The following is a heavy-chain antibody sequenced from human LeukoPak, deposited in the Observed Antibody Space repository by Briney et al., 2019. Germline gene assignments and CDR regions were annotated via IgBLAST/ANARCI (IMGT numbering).Heavy chain of an antibody. CDR1: GYSITSGYY. Sequence: SETLSLTCTVSGYSITSGYYWGWIRQPPGKGLEWIGSIHHGGTTYYKSSLKSRVTISVDKSKNQFSLKLSSVTAADTAVYYCARVFRQQLVPDYYYYMDVWGKGTTVTVSS. D-gene: IGHD6-13*01. J-gene: IGHJ6*03. CDR2: IHHGGTT. V-gene: IGHV4-38-2*02. CDR3: ARVFRQQLVPDYYYYMDV.